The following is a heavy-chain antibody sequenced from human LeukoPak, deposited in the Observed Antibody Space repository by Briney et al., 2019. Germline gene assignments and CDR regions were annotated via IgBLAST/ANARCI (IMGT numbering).Heavy chain of an antibody. V-gene: IGHV4-59*01. Sequence: SETLSLTCTVSGGSISSYYWSWIRQPPGKGLEWIGYIYYSGSTNYNPSLKSRVTISVDTSKNQFSLKLSSVTAADTAVYYCARGPGVAYYYGMDVWGQGTTVTVSS. CDR2: IYYSGST. D-gene: IGHD3-3*01. J-gene: IGHJ6*02. CDR1: GGSISSYY. CDR3: ARGPGVAYYYGMDV.